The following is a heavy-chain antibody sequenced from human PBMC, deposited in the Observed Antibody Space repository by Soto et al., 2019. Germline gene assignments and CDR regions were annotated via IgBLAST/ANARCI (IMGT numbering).Heavy chain of an antibody. CDR2: ISYDGSNK. J-gene: IGHJ6*02. CDR3: AKDLDPLAFGELFYGIDV. V-gene: IGHV3-30*18. CDR1: GFTFSSYG. Sequence: QVQLVESGGVVVQPGRSLILSCAASGFTFSSYGMHLVLQDPGKGLEWVAVISYDGSNKYYADSVKGRFTISRDNSKNTLYLQMNSLRAEDTAVYYCAKDLDPLAFGELFYGIDVWGQGTTVTVSS. D-gene: IGHD3-10*01.